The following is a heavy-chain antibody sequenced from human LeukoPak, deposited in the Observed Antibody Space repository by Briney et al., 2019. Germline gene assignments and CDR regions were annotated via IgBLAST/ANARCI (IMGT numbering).Heavy chain of an antibody. CDR3: ARSAYYDFWSGYVDYYYYYYMDV. V-gene: IGHV1-8*01. CDR2: MNPNSGNT. J-gene: IGHJ6*03. CDR1: GYTFTSYD. Sequence: ASVKVSCKASGYTFTSYDINWVRQATGQGLEWMGWMNPNSGNTGYAQKFQGRVTMTRNTSISTAYMELSSQRSEDTAVYYCARSAYYDFWSGYVDYYYYYYMDVWGKGTTVTVSS. D-gene: IGHD3-3*01.